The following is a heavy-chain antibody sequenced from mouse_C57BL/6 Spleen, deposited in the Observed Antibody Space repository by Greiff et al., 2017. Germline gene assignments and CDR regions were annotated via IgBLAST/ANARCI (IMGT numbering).Heavy chain of an antibody. V-gene: IGHV1-55*01. Sequence: QVQLQQPGAELVKPGASVKMSCKASGYTFTSYWITWVKQRPGQGLEWIGDIYPGSGSTNYNEKFKSKATLTVDTSSSPAYMQLSSLTSEDSAVYYCARSPSGYYAMDYWGQGTSVTVSS. CDR1: GYTFTSYW. CDR2: IYPGSGST. CDR3: ARSPSGYYAMDY. J-gene: IGHJ4*01. D-gene: IGHD4-1*01.